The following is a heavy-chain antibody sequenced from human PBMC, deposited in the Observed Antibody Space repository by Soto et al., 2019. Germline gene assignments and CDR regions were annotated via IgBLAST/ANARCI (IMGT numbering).Heavy chain of an antibody. CDR2: IYYSGST. J-gene: IGHJ5*02. D-gene: IGHD4-17*01. CDR1: GGSISSGDYY. CDR3: ARDSHRTVTTIGFDP. Sequence: PSETLSLTCTVSGGSISSGDYYWSWIRQPPGKGLEWIGYIYYSGSTYYNPSLKSRVTISVDTSKNQFSLKLSSVTAADTAVYYCARDSHRTVTTIGFDPWGQGTLVTVSS. V-gene: IGHV4-30-4*01.